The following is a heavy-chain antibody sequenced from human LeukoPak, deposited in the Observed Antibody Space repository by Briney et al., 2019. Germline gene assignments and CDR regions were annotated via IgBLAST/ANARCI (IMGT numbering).Heavy chain of an antibody. J-gene: IGHJ4*02. CDR3: ARLTEFPQYFDY. CDR1: GYTFTTYS. V-gene: IGHV1-18*01. Sequence: ASVKVSCKASGYTFTTYSLTWVRQAPGQGLEWIGWISTYNGDTNYSQKLQGRVTMTTDTSTSTAYMELRSLRSDDTAVYYCARLTEFPQYFDYWGQGTLVTVSS. D-gene: IGHD2-21*02. CDR2: ISTYNGDT.